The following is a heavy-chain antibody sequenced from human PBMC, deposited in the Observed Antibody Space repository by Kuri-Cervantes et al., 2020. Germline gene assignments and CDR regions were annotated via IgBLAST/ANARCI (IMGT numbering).Heavy chain of an antibody. CDR1: GYTFTSYG. J-gene: IGHJ5*02. Sequence: ASVKVSCKASGYTFTSYGISWVRQAPGQGLEWMGWISAYNGNTNYAQKLQGRVTMTTDTSTSTAYMELRSLRSDDTAVYYCARVWSYYYDSSGYLWFDPWGQGTLVPSPQ. V-gene: IGHV1-18*01. CDR2: ISAYNGNT. CDR3: ARVWSYYYDSSGYLWFDP. D-gene: IGHD3-22*01.